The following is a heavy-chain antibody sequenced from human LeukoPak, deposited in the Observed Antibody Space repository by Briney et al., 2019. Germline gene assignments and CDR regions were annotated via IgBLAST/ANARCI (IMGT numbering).Heavy chain of an antibody. J-gene: IGHJ4*02. CDR2: TRNKANSYTT. D-gene: IGHD1-26*01. V-gene: IGHV3-72*01. Sequence: GGSLGLSCAASGFTFSDHYMAWVRRAPGKGLEWVGRTRNKANSYTTEYAATVKGRFTISRDDSKNSLYLQMNSLKTEDTAVYYCARVNSGSYIFDYWGQGTLVTVSS. CDR3: ARVNSGSYIFDY. CDR1: GFTFSDHY.